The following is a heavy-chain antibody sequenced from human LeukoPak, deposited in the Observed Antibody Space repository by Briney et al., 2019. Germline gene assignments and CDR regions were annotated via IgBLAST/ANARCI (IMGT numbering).Heavy chain of an antibody. V-gene: IGHV4-39*01. CDR3: ANGRYFDWFSAFDI. D-gene: IGHD3-9*01. CDR1: GGSISSSSYY. CDR2: IYYSGST. J-gene: IGHJ3*02. Sequence: SETLSLTCTVSGGSISSSSYYWGWIRQPSGKGLEWIGSIYYSGSTYYNPSLKSRVTISVDTSKNQFSLKLSSVTAADTAVYYCANGRYFDWFSAFDIWGQGTMVTVSS.